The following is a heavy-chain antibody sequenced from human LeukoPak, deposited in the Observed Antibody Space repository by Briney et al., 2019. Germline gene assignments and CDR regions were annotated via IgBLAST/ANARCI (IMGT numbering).Heavy chain of an antibody. CDR2: INPSGGST. Sequence: ASVKVSCKASGYTFTRYYMYWVRQAPGQGLEWMGIINPSGGSTNYAQKFQGRVTMTTDTSTNTAYMELRSLRSDDTAVYYCATEGKMVRGVYTDYWGQGTLVTVSS. V-gene: IGHV1-46*01. D-gene: IGHD3-10*01. CDR1: GYTFTRYY. CDR3: ATEGKMVRGVYTDY. J-gene: IGHJ4*02.